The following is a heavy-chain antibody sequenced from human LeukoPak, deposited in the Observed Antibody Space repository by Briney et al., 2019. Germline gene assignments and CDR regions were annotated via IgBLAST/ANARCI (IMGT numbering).Heavy chain of an antibody. V-gene: IGHV4-34*01. CDR2: INHSGST. CDR1: GGSFSGYY. D-gene: IGHD3-10*01. J-gene: IGHJ4*02. Sequence: PSETLSLTCAVYGGSFSGYYWSWIRQPPGKGLEWIGEINHSGSTNYNPSLKSRVTISVDTSKNQFSLKLSSVTAADTAVYYCARHDIWFGELLDYWGQGTLVTVSS. CDR3: ARHDIWFGELLDY.